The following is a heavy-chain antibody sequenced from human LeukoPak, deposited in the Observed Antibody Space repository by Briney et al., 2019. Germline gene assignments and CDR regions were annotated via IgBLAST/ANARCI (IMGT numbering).Heavy chain of an antibody. CDR3: ARAAYCSGATCYSGNFQD. D-gene: IGHD2-15*01. CDR2: IYYTGNT. V-gene: IGHV4-59*01. J-gene: IGHJ1*01. Sequence: SETLSLTCSVSGGSISNYYWNWIRQPPGKGLEWIGYIYYTGNTNYNPSLASRVTISMDTSRTHFSLNLRSVTAADTAVYYCARAAYCSGATCYSGNFQDWGQGTLVTVSS. CDR1: GGSISNYY.